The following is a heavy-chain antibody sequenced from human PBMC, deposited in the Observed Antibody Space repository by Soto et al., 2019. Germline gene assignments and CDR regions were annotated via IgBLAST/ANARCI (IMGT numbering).Heavy chain of an antibody. CDR3: ARSHNFWSGPDY. V-gene: IGHV4-59*08. Sequence: SETLSLTCTVSGGSISSYYWSWIRQPPGKGLEWIGYIYYSGSTNYSPSLKSRVTISVDTSKNQFSLRLNSVTAADTAVYYCARSHNFWSGPDYWGQGTLVTVSS. D-gene: IGHD3-3*01. J-gene: IGHJ4*02. CDR1: GGSISSYY. CDR2: IYYSGST.